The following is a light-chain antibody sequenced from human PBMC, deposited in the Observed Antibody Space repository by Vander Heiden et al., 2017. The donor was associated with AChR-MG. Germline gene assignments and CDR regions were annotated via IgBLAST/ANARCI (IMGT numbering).Light chain of an antibody. CDR2: LGS. J-gene: IGKJ5*01. Sequence: EIVMTQSPLSLPVTPGEPASTSCRSSQSLLHSNGYNYLDWYLQKPGQSPQLLIYLGSNRASGVPDRFSGSGSGTDFTLKISRVEAEDVGVYYCMQARQTLGITFGQGTRLEIK. CDR3: MQARQTLGIT. V-gene: IGKV2-28*01. CDR1: QSLLHSNGYNY.